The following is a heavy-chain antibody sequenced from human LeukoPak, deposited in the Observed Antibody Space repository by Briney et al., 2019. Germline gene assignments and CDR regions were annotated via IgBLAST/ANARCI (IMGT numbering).Heavy chain of an antibody. CDR3: ARDQLLLWFGESRGAFDI. Sequence: PSETLSLTCTVSGGSINSYYWSWIRQPPGKGLEWIGYIYYSGSTNYNPSLKSRVTISVDTSKNQFSLKLSSVTAADTAVYYCARDQLLLWFGESRGAFDIWGQGTMVTVSS. D-gene: IGHD3-10*01. CDR1: GGSINSYY. CDR2: IYYSGST. V-gene: IGHV4-59*12. J-gene: IGHJ3*02.